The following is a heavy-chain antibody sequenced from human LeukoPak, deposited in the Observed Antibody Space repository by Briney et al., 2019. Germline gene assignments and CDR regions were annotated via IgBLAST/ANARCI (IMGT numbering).Heavy chain of an antibody. V-gene: IGHV1-18*01. Sequence: ASVKVSCKASGYTFTSYGISWVRQAPGQGLEWMGWISAYNGNTNYAQKLQGRVTMTRNTSISTAYMELSSLRSEDTAVYYCARGSALSSSWSPYYYYYGMDVWGQGTTVTVSS. CDR3: ARGSALSSSWSPYYYYYGMDV. D-gene: IGHD6-13*01. CDR1: GYTFTSYG. J-gene: IGHJ6*02. CDR2: ISAYNGNT.